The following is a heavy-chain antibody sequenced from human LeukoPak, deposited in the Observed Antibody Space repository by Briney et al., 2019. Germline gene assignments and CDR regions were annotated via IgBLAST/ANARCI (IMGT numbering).Heavy chain of an antibody. CDR2: IYHSGST. D-gene: IGHD2-2*01. CDR1: GGSISSGGYY. V-gene: IGHV4-31*03. CDR3: ARVIRGYCSSTSCQIAYYFDY. Sequence: SEALSLTCTVSGGSISSGGYYWSWIRQHPGKGLEWIGYIYHSGSTYYNPSLKSRVTISVDTSKNQFSLKLSSVTAADTAVYYCARVIRGYCSSTSCQIAYYFDYWGQGTLVTVSS. J-gene: IGHJ4*02.